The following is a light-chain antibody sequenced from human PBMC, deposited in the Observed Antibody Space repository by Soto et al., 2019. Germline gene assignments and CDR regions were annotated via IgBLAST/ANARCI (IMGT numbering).Light chain of an antibody. Sequence: QSVLTQPASVSGSPGQSITISCTGTSSDVGGYNYVSWYQQHPGQAPKLMIYDVSNRPSGVSNRFSGSKSGNTASLTISGLQAEDEADYYCSSYTSSIGVVFGRGTKLTVL. CDR3: SSYTSSIGVV. CDR1: SSDVGGYNY. J-gene: IGLJ2*01. V-gene: IGLV2-14*01. CDR2: DVS.